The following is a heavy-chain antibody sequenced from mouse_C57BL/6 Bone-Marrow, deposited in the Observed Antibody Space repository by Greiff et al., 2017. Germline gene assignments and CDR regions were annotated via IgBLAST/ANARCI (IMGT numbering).Heavy chain of an antibody. V-gene: IGHV5-12*01. Sequence: EVQVVESGGGLVQPGGSLKLSCAASGFTFSDYYMYWVRQTPEKRLEWVAYISNGGGSTYYPDTVKGRFTISRDNAKNILYLQMGRLQSEDTAMYYCARGDYYGSSYWYFDVWGTGTTVTVSS. D-gene: IGHD1-1*01. CDR3: ARGDYYGSSYWYFDV. CDR1: GFTFSDYY. CDR2: ISNGGGST. J-gene: IGHJ1*03.